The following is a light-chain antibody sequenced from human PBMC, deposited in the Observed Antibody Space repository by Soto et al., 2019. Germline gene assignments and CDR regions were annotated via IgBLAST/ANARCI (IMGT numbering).Light chain of an antibody. J-gene: IGLJ1*01. Sequence: QSALTQPPSVSGSPGQSVTISCTGTSSDVGSYNHVSWYQQPPGTAPKLMIYEGNNRPSGVPDRFSGSKSGNTASLTISGLQAEYEADYYCSSYTSSSTYVFGTGTKVTVL. CDR3: SSYTSSSTYV. CDR2: EGN. CDR1: SSDVGSYNH. V-gene: IGLV2-18*02.